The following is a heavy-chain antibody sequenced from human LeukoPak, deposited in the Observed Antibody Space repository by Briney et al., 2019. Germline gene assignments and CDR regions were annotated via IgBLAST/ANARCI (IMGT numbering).Heavy chain of an antibody. CDR3: ARLDYYDSTGYYYDY. Sequence: GGSLRLSCAASGFTFSTYSMSWVRQAPGKGLEWVSSISGDTGYIYYTDSVMGRSTISRDNAKNSLYLQMNSLRPEDTAVYYCARLDYYDSTGYYYDYWGQGTLVTVSS. CDR2: ISGDTGYI. V-gene: IGHV3-21*06. CDR1: GFTFSTYS. D-gene: IGHD3-22*01. J-gene: IGHJ4*02.